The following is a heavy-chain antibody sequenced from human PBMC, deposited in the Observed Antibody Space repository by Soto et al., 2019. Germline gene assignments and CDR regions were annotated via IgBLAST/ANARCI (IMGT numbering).Heavy chain of an antibody. Sequence: EVQLLESGGGLVQPGGSLRLSCAASGFTFSSYAMSWVRQAPGKGLGWVSAISGSGGSTYYADSVKGRFTISRDNSKNTLYLQMNSLRAEDTAVYYCAKDQLYGDYLSHFDYWGQGTLVTVSS. CDR2: ISGSGGST. J-gene: IGHJ4*02. D-gene: IGHD4-17*01. CDR1: GFTFSSYA. CDR3: AKDQLYGDYLSHFDY. V-gene: IGHV3-23*01.